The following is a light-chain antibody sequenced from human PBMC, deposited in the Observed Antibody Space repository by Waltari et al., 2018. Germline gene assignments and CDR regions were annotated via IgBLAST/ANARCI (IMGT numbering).Light chain of an antibody. V-gene: IGKV1-9*01. Sequence: IQLTQSPSSLSASVGDRVTITCRASQGINNDLAWYQQKPGKAPKPLIYAASTLQSGVPSRFSGIGVGTDFTLTISSLHPEDFATYYCQQLNSNQWTFGQGTKVEI. CDR3: QQLNSNQWT. CDR1: QGINND. J-gene: IGKJ1*01. CDR2: AAS.